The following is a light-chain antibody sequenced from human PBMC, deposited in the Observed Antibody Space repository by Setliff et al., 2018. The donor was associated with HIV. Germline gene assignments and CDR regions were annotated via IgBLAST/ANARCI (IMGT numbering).Light chain of an antibody. V-gene: IGLV2-14*03. CDR3: SSYTSTTPLYV. CDR2: DVT. Sequence: QSALAQPASVSGSPGQSITISCTGTSSDVGGYNYVSWYQQHPGKAPQLMISDVTNRPSGVSNRFSGSKSGNTASLTISGLQAEDEADYYCSSYTSTTPLYVFGPGTRSPS. CDR1: SSDVGGYNY. J-gene: IGLJ1*01.